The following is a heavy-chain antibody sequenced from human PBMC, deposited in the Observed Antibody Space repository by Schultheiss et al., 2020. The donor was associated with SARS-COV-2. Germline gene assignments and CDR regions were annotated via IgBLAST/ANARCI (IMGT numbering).Heavy chain of an antibody. CDR2: INHSGST. CDR1: GGSISSYY. Sequence: SETLSLTCTVSGGSISSYYWSWIRQPPGKGLEWIGEINHSGSTNYNPSLKSRVTISVDTSKNQFSLKLSSVTAADTALYYCARSYYYDSSGYYYSEPNWFDPWGQGTLVTVSS. V-gene: IGHV4-34*01. D-gene: IGHD3-22*01. CDR3: ARSYYYDSSGYYYSEPNWFDP. J-gene: IGHJ5*02.